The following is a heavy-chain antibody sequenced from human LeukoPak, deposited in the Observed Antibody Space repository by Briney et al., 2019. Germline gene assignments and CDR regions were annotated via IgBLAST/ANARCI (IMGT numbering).Heavy chain of an antibody. J-gene: IGHJ4*02. CDR3: ARALGYCSGGSCYRNSYYFDY. CDR1: GDSISSSGYY. CDR2: IHHSGNT. V-gene: IGHV4-39*07. D-gene: IGHD2-15*01. Sequence: SETLSLTCSVSGDSISSSGYYWDWIRQPPGKGLEWIGSIHHSGNTNYNPSLKSRVTISADMSKNQFSLKLSSVTAADTAVYYCARALGYCSGGSCYRNSYYFDYWGQGTLVTVSS.